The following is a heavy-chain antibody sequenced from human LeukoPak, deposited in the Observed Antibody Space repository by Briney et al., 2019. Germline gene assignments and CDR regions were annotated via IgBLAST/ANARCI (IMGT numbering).Heavy chain of an antibody. V-gene: IGHV3-21*04. J-gene: IGHJ4*02. CDR3: AKDPYGTRYFDY. CDR2: ITITSTYI. Sequence: GGSLRLSCAASGFTFSSYSMNWVRQAPGKGLEWVSSITITSTYIYYADSVKGRFTISRDNSKNTVYLQMNSLRAEDTAVYYCAKDPYGTRYFDYWGQGTLVTVSS. CDR1: GFTFSSYS. D-gene: IGHD2-2*01.